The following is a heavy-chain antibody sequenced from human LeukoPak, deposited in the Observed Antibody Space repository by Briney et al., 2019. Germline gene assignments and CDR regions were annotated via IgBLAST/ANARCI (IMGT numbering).Heavy chain of an antibody. D-gene: IGHD2-21*02. V-gene: IGHV3-23*01. CDR2: ITYSSGNT. J-gene: IGHJ4*02. CDR1: GFTFSAYG. Sequence: WGSLRLFCAASGFTFSAYGMSWLRHAPGEGLEWVSAITYSSGNTYYADSVKGRFTISRDNSKNTLYLQMKSLRAEDTALYYCAKDGTGCGGDCYSDYWGQGTLVTVSS. CDR3: AKDGTGCGGDCYSDY.